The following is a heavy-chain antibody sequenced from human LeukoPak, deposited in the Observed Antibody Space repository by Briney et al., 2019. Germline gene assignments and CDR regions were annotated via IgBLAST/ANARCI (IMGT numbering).Heavy chain of an antibody. CDR2: MYWDDDK. CDR3: AHRPTGYYGSASRKTTLFDY. CDR1: GFSLSTSGVG. Sequence: SGPTLVNPTQTLTLTCTFSGFSLSTSGVGVGWIRQPPGKALEGLALMYWDDDKRYSPSLKSRLTITKDTSKNQVVLTMTNMDPVDTATYYCAHRPTGYYGSASRKTTLFDYWGQGTLVTVSS. V-gene: IGHV2-5*02. D-gene: IGHD3-10*01. J-gene: IGHJ4*02.